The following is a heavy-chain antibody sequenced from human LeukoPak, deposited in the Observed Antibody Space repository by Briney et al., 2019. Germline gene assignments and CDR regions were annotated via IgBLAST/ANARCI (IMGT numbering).Heavy chain of an antibody. V-gene: IGHV5-51*01. Sequence: GESLKISCKSSGYSFTNYWIGWVRQMPGKGLEWTGIIYPDDSDTRYSPSFQGQVTISADTSISTAYLQWSSLKASDTAMYYCARLEKGRSIDYWGQGTLVTVSS. J-gene: IGHJ4*02. D-gene: IGHD2-15*01. CDR3: ARLEKGRSIDY. CDR2: IYPDDSDT. CDR1: GYSFTNYW.